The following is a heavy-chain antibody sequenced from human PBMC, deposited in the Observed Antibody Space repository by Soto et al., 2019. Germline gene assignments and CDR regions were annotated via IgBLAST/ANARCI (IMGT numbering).Heavy chain of an antibody. CDR3: ARDGYGDLPIDS. V-gene: IGHV1-18*01. CDR2: ISVDNGST. Sequence: QVQLVQSGAEVKKPGASVKVSCKASGYTFIEYGISWVRQAPGQGLEWMGWISVDNGSTNYAQKFRDRVVMTIDRSTTTAYMEMSSLRSADTAGYYWARDGYGDLPIDSWGQGPLVTVSS. CDR1: GYTFIEYG. D-gene: IGHD4-17*01. J-gene: IGHJ4*02.